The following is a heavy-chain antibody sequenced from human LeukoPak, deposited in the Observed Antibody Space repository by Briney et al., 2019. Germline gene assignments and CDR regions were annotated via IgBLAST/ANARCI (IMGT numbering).Heavy chain of an antibody. D-gene: IGHD2-2*01. V-gene: IGHV3-15*01. Sequence: GGSLRLSCAASGFTFSNAWMSWVRQAPGKGLEWVGRIKSKTDGGTTDYAAPVKGRFTISTDDSKNTLYLQMNSLKTEDTAVYYCTTDFTHCSSTSCYPPPLDYWGQGTLVTVSS. CDR3: TTDFTHCSSTSCYPPPLDY. CDR2: IKSKTDGGTT. CDR1: GFTFSNAW. J-gene: IGHJ4*02.